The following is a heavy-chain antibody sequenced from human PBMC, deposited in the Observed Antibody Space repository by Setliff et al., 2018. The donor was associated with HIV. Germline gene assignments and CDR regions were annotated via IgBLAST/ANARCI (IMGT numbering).Heavy chain of an antibody. CDR2: IYYSGST. CDR3: ARGQYNSGYYGEPSSYYFDS. CDR1: GGSISSGGYY. D-gene: IGHD5-12*01. V-gene: IGHV4-31*03. Sequence: SETLSLTCTVSGGSISSGGYYWSWIRQQPGKGLEWIGYIYYSGSTYYNPSLKSRVTIFMDTSKSQLSLWLSSVTAADTATYYCARGQYNSGYYGEPSSYYFDSWDQGTLVTVSS. J-gene: IGHJ4*02.